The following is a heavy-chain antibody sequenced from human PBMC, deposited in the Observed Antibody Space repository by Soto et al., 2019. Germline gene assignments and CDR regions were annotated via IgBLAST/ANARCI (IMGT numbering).Heavy chain of an antibody. V-gene: IGHV4-38-2*01. J-gene: IGHJ5*02. CDR3: AKSLYCTNGVCSNWFDP. CDR2: IYHSGST. CDR1: CYSISSGYY. D-gene: IGHD2-8*01. Sequence: PSETLSLTCAVSCYSISSGYYWGWIRQPPGKGLEWIGSIYHSGSTYYNPSLKSRVTISVDTSKNQFSLKLSSVTAADTAVYYCAKSLYCTNGVCSNWFDPWGQGTLVTVSS.